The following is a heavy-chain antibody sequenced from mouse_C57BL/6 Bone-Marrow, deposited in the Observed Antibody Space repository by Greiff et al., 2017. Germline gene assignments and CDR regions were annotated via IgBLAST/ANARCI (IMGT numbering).Heavy chain of an antibody. CDR1: GFSFNTYA. CDR3: VRRDYGSSYGYFDV. J-gene: IGHJ1*03. V-gene: IGHV10-1*01. D-gene: IGHD1-1*01. CDR2: IRSKSNNYAT. Sequence: EVMLVESGGGLVQPKGSLKLSCAASGFSFNTYAKNWVRQAPGKGLEWVARIRSKSNNYATYYADSVKDRFTISRDDSESMLYLQMNNLKTEDTAMDYCVRRDYGSSYGYFDVWGTGTTVTVSS.